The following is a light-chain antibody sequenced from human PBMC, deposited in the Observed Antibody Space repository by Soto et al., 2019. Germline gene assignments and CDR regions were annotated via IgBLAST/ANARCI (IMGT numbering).Light chain of an antibody. CDR3: SSSTRSSIHVL. Sequence: QSALTQPASVSGSPGQSITISCAGTSSDVGGYNYVSWFRQYPGKAPQLMIYDVNLRPSGVSNRFSGSKSGNTAYLTISGLQAEDEAEYYCSSSTRSSIHVLFGGGTKLTVL. CDR1: SSDVGGYNY. J-gene: IGLJ2*01. V-gene: IGLV2-14*03. CDR2: DVN.